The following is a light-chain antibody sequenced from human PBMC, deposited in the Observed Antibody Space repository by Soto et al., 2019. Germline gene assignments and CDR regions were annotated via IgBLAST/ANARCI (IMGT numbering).Light chain of an antibody. CDR2: NTT. J-gene: IGLJ2*01. CDR3: ALDVGSGTVV. V-gene: IGLV8-61*01. Sequence: QTVVTQEPSFSVSPGGTVILTCGLTSGSVSTSYYPSWYQQSPGLAPRTLIYNTTTRSSGVPDRFSGSILGNKAALTITGAQSDDESDYLCALDVGSGTVVFGGGTKLTGL. CDR1: SGSVSTSYY.